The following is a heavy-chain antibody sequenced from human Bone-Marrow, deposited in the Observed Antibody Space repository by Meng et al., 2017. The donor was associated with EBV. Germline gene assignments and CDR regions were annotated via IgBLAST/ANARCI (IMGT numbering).Heavy chain of an antibody. J-gene: IGHJ4*02. D-gene: IGHD3-10*01. V-gene: IGHV1-8*01. CDR2: MNPNSGNT. Sequence: QVQLVQSGAEVQKPGASAKVSCKASGYTFTSYDINWVRQATGQGLEWMGWMNPNSGNTGYAQKFQGRVTMTRNTSISTAYMELSSLRSEDTAVYYCARDDNGSGITRIWGQGTLVTVSS. CDR3: ARDDNGSGITRI. CDR1: GYTFTSYD.